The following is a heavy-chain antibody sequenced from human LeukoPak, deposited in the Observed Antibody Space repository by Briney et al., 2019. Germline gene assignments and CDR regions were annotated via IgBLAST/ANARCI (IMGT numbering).Heavy chain of an antibody. D-gene: IGHD3-22*01. J-gene: IGHJ4*02. V-gene: IGHV3-30-3*01. CDR1: GFTFSSYA. CDR3: ARERDYYDNSGFDY. CDR2: ISYDGINK. Sequence: GGSPRLSCAASGFTFSSYAMHWVRQAPGKGLEWVAVISYDGINKYYADSVKGRFTISRDNSKNTLYLHMNSLRAEDTAVYYCARERDYYDNSGFDYWGQGTLVTVSS.